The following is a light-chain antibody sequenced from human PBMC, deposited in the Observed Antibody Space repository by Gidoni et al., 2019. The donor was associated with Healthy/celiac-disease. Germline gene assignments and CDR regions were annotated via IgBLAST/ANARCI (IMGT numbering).Light chain of an antibody. Sequence: EIVMTQSPATLSVSPGERATLSCRASQSVSSNLAWYQQNPGQAPRLLIYGASTRATGIPARFSGSWSGTEFTLTISSLQSEDFAVYYCQQYNNWPLTFGGGTKVEIK. J-gene: IGKJ4*01. CDR1: QSVSSN. CDR2: GAS. CDR3: QQYNNWPLT. V-gene: IGKV3-15*01.